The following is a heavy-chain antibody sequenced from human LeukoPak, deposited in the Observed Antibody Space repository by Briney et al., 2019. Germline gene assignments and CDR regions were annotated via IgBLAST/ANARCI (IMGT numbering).Heavy chain of an antibody. D-gene: IGHD3-10*01. CDR3: ARGATYDY. Sequence: GGSLRLSCAASGFTFSSYAMHWVRQAPGKGLEWVAVISYDGSNKYYADSVKGRFTISRDNSKNTLYPQMNSLRAEDTAVYYCARGATYDYWGQGTLVTVSS. CDR1: GFTFSSYA. CDR2: ISYDGSNK. J-gene: IGHJ4*02. V-gene: IGHV3-30-3*01.